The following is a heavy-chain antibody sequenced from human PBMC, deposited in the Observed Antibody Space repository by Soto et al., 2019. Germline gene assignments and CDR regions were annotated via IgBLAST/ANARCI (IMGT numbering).Heavy chain of an antibody. Sequence: QVQLQESGPGLVKPSGTLSLTCAVSGGSNSSSNWWSWVRQPPGKGLEWIGEIYHSGSTNYNPSLKSRVTISVDKSKNQFSLKLSSVTAADTAVYYCARVGIVVVTAMTTWRAFDIWGQGTMVTVSS. V-gene: IGHV4-4*02. CDR3: ARVGIVVVTAMTTWRAFDI. J-gene: IGHJ3*02. CDR1: GGSNSSSNW. CDR2: IYHSGST. D-gene: IGHD2-21*02.